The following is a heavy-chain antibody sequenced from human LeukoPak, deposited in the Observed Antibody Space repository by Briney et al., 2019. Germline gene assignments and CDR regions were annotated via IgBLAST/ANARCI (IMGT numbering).Heavy chain of an antibody. Sequence: PGGSLRLSCAASGFTFSSYSMNWVRQAPGKGLEWVSSISSSSSYIYYADSVKGRFTISRDNAKNSLYLQMNSLRAEDTAVYYCARVNWFWRGYYRAYYFDYWGQGTLVTVSS. J-gene: IGHJ4*02. CDR3: ARVNWFWRGYYRAYYFDY. V-gene: IGHV3-21*01. D-gene: IGHD3-3*01. CDR1: GFTFSSYS. CDR2: ISSSSSYI.